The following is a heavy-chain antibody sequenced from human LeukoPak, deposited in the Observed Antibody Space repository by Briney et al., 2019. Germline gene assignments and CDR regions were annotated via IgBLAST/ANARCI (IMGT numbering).Heavy chain of an antibody. D-gene: IGHD2-2*01. J-gene: IGHJ4*02. Sequence: SETLSLTCTVSGGSISSYYWSWIRQPPGKGLEWIGYIYSSGSTNYNPSLKSRVTISVGTSKNQFSLKLNSVTAADTAVYYCARQYCSSTRCYVYFDYWGQGTLVTVSS. CDR3: ARQYCSSTRCYVYFDY. CDR2: IYSSGST. V-gene: IGHV4-59*08. CDR1: GGSISSYY.